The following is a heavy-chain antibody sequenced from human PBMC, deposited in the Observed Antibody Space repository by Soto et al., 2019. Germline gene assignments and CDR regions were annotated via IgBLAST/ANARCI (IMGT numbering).Heavy chain of an antibody. Sequence: SGPTLVNPTQTLTLTCTFSGFSLSTSGMRVSWIRQPPGKALEWLARIDWDDDKFYNTSLKTRLTISKDSSKNQVVLKLTNMDPADTATYYCARMFPCRGGTCPFDYWGEGAMVTVYS. D-gene: IGHD2-15*01. CDR2: IDWDDDK. CDR3: ARMFPCRGGTCPFDY. V-gene: IGHV2-70*04. CDR1: GFSLSTSGMR. J-gene: IGHJ4*02.